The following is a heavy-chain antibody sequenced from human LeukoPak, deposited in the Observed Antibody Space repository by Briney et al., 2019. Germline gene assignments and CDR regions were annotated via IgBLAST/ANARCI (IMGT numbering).Heavy chain of an antibody. CDR1: GGSISSNNW. D-gene: IGHD3-22*01. CDR2: IYHSGST. CDR3: ASTPPAYYYYSWFDP. V-gene: IGHV4-4*02. Sequence: SETLSLTCAVSGGSISSNNWWSWVRQPPGKGLEWIGEIYHSGSTNYNPSLKSRVTISVDKSKNQFSLKLSSVTAADTAVYYCASTPPAYYYYSWFDPWGQGTLVIVSS. J-gene: IGHJ5*02.